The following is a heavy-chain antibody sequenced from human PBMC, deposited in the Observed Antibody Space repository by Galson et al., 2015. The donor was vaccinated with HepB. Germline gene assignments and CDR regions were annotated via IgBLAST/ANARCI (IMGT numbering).Heavy chain of an antibody. J-gene: IGHJ6*02. CDR2: IWYDGSNK. D-gene: IGHD3-9*01. V-gene: IGHV3-33*01. Sequence: SLRLSCAASGFTFSSYGMHWVRQAPGKGLEWVAVIWYDGSNKYYADSVKGRFTISRDNSKNMLYLQMNSLRAEDTAVYYCARGVLLRYFDWLLGHPNYYGMDVWGQGTTVTVSS. CDR1: GFTFSSYG. CDR3: ARGVLLRYFDWLLGHPNYYGMDV.